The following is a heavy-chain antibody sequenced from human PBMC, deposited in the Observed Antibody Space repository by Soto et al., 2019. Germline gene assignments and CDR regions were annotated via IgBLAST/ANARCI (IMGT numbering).Heavy chain of an antibody. CDR2: IWNDGSNK. D-gene: IGHD6-13*01. Sequence: QVQLVESGGGVVQPGRSLRLSCAASGFTFRNYGMHWVRQAPGKGLEWVAIIWNDGSNKYHADSVKGRFTISRDNSKNTVYLQMNSLRAVDTAVYYSARLPYSKLLGGLDPCGRGTLVTVSS. CDR1: GFTFRNYG. J-gene: IGHJ5*02. CDR3: ARLPYSKLLGGLDP. V-gene: IGHV3-33*01.